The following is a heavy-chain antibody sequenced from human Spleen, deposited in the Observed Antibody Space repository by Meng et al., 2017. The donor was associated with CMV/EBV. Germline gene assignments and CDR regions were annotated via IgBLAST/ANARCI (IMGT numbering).Heavy chain of an antibody. J-gene: IGHJ5*02. D-gene: IGHD3-3*01. CDR2: IYYTGTT. V-gene: IGHV4-61*01. CDR1: SSYSYY. Sequence: SSYSYYWSWIRQPPGKGLEWIGYIYYTGTTNYNPSLKSRVTISVDTSKNQFSLKLSSVTAADTAVYYCARDPRLRFLGSSVRDAPRTWGQGTLVTVSS. CDR3: ARDPRLRFLGSSVRDAPRT.